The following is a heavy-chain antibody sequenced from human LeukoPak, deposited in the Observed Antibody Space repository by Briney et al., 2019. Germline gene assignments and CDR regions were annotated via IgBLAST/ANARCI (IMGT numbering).Heavy chain of an antibody. Sequence: SVKVSCKASGGTFSSYAISWVRQAPGQGREWMGRIIPIFGIANYAQKFQGRVTITADKSTSTAYMELSSLRSEDTAVYYCARADCSGGSCTGSFDYWGQGTLVTVSS. CDR2: IIPIFGIA. D-gene: IGHD2-15*01. CDR3: ARADCSGGSCTGSFDY. V-gene: IGHV1-69*04. J-gene: IGHJ4*02. CDR1: GGTFSSYA.